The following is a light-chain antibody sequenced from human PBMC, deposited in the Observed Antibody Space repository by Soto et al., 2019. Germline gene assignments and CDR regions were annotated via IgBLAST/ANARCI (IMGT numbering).Light chain of an antibody. Sequence: SYELTQPSSVSVSPGQTARITCSGAVLAKKYARWFQQKPGQAPVLVIYKDSERPSGIPERFSGSSSGTTVTLTISGAQVEDEADYYCYSAADNNLYVFGTGTQLTVL. V-gene: IGLV3-27*01. CDR3: YSAADNNLYV. CDR1: VLAKKY. J-gene: IGLJ1*01. CDR2: KDS.